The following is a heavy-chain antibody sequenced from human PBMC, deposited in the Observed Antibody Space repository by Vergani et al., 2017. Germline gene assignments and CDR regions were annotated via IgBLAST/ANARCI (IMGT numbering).Heavy chain of an antibody. CDR3: ARVWQQLVYDAFDI. J-gene: IGHJ3*02. CDR2: ISSSSSDI. V-gene: IGHV3-21*01. Sequence: EVQLVESGGGLVKPGGSLRLSCAASGFTFSSYSMNWVRQAPGKGLEWVSSISSSSSDIDYADSVKGRCTISRDNAKNSLYLQMNSLRAEDTAVYYCARVWQQLVYDAFDIWGQGTMVTVSS. CDR1: GFTFSSYS. D-gene: IGHD6-13*01.